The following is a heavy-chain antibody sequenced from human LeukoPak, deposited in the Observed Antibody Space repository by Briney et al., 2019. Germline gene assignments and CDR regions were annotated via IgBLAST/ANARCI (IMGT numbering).Heavy chain of an antibody. CDR1: GFTFRSYW. CDR2: ISGSGGST. CDR3: AKPRYGGIRITFDY. Sequence: QAGGSLRLSCAASGFTFRSYWMHWVRQAPGKGLEWVSAISGSGGSTYYADSVKGRFTISRDNSKNTLYLQMNSLRAEDTAVYYCAKPRYGGIRITFDYWGQGTLVTVSS. J-gene: IGHJ4*02. D-gene: IGHD4-23*01. V-gene: IGHV3-23*01.